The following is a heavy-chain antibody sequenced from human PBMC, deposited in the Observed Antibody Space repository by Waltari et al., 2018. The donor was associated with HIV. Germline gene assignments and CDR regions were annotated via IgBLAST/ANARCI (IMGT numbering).Heavy chain of an antibody. V-gene: IGHV3-30*01. J-gene: IGHJ3*02. Sequence: QVQLVESGGGVVQSGRSLRLSCAASGFPFSSYAMHWVRQAPGKGLGGVEFILYEVSNKYYADSVKGRCTIPRDNSKNRLYLQMNSLRGGDTGLYYWGREQDLWWGPGGGGAFDIWGQGTMVTVSS. CDR1: GFPFSSYA. CDR3: GREQDLWWGPGGGGAFDI. CDR2: ILYEVSNK. D-gene: IGHD3-10*01.